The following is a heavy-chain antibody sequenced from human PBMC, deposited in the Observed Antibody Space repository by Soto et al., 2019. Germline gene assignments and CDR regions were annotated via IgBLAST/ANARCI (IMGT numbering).Heavy chain of an antibody. V-gene: IGHV1-69*02. CDR2: IIPVLGIA. J-gene: IGHJ4*02. CDR3: AEVGLGYCNAGNCLTFDY. Sequence: GASVKVSCKASGGTFSSYSISWVRQAPGQGLEWMGRIIPVLGIANYAQEFQGRVTITADKSTTTAYMELSSLRSEDTAVYYCAEVGLGYCNAGNCLTFDYWGQGTLVTVSS. D-gene: IGHD2-15*01. CDR1: GGTFSSYS.